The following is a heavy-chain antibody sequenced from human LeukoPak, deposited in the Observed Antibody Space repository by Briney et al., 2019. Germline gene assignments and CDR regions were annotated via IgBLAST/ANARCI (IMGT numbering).Heavy chain of an antibody. Sequence: ASVKVSCKASGYTFTIYAMHWVRQAPGQRLEWMGWINAGNGNTKYSQKFQGRVTITRDTSASTAYMELSSLRSEDTAVYYCASIAVAGKGYFDYWGQGTLVTVSS. J-gene: IGHJ4*02. V-gene: IGHV1-3*01. CDR2: INAGNGNT. CDR3: ASIAVAGKGYFDY. CDR1: GYTFTIYA. D-gene: IGHD6-19*01.